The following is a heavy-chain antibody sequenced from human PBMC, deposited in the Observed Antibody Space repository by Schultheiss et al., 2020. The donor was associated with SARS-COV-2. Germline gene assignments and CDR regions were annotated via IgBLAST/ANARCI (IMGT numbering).Heavy chain of an antibody. Sequence: GGSLRLSCAASGFTFSNAWMSWVRQAPGKGLEWVGRIKSKTDGGTTDYAAPVKGRFTISRDDSKNTLYLQMNSLKTEDTAVYYCTTDFWSGYYSIFHYYYGMYVWGQGTTVTVSS. CDR2: IKSKTDGGTT. J-gene: IGHJ6*02. V-gene: IGHV3-15*01. CDR3: TTDFWSGYYSIFHYYYGMYV. CDR1: GFTFSNAW. D-gene: IGHD3-3*01.